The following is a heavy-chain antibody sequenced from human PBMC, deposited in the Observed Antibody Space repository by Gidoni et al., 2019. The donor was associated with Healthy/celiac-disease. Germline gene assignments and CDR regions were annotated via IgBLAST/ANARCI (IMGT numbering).Heavy chain of an antibody. CDR3: ASGRLALDY. Sequence: QVQPVQSGAEVKKPGSSVKVSCKASGGTFSSYALSWVRQAPGQGLEWMGGSIPIVGTANYAQKFQGRVTITADKSPSTAYMELSSLRSEDSAVYYCASGRLALDYWGQGPLVTVSS. J-gene: IGHJ4*02. V-gene: IGHV1-69*06. CDR1: GGTFSSYA. CDR2: SIPIVGTA. D-gene: IGHD6-19*01.